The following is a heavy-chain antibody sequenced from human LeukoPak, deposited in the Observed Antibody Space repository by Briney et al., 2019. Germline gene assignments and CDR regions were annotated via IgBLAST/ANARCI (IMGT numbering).Heavy chain of an antibody. J-gene: IGHJ4*02. CDR2: INQDESEK. CDR3: ARATVVVAATFWY. D-gene: IGHD2-15*01. Sequence: GGSLRLSCAASGFTFSSYWMNWVRQAPGKGLEWVANINQDESEKYYVDSVKGRFTISRDNAKNSLYLQMNSLRAEDTAVYYCARATVVVAATFWYWGQGTLVTVSS. CDR1: GFTFSSYW. V-gene: IGHV3-7*01.